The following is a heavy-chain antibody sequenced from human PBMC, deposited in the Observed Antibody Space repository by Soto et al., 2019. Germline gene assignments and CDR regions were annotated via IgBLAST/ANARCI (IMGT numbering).Heavy chain of an antibody. V-gene: IGHV4-39*01. CDR1: GGSISSSSYY. J-gene: IGHJ6*02. D-gene: IGHD3-10*01. CDR3: ARHSDGSGSYYIRYYYYYGMDV. Sequence: SETLSLTCTVSGGSISSSSYYWGWIRQPPGKGLEWIGSIYYSGSTYYNPSLKSRVTISVDTSKNQFSLKLSSVTAADTAVYYCARHSDGSGSYYIRYYYYYGMDVWGQGTTVTVSS. CDR2: IYYSGST.